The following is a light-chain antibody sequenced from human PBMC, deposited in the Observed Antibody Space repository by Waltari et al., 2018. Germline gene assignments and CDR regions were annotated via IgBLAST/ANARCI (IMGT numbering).Light chain of an antibody. CDR3: HQGNSFPYT. J-gene: IGKJ2*01. CDR2: AAS. Sequence: DIQMTQSPSSLSASVGDRVTITCRASQDIGSWLAWYQQKPGKAPKLLIYAASRLESGVPPRFSGSGYGTDCIIAISSLQPEDCGAFYCHQGNSFPYTFGQGTKLEI. V-gene: IGKV1-12*01. CDR1: QDIGSW.